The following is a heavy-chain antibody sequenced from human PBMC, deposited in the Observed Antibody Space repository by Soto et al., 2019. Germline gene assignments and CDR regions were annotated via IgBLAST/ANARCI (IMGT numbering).Heavy chain of an antibody. CDR1: GGSMNSYY. CDR3: ARYSPPKKSFDSNPGWLDP. Sequence: QVQLQESGPGLVLPSETLSLTCTVSGGSMNSYYWTWVRQPPGKGLEWIGYVYDSGTSKYNASLESRITRSLDKSRNHFSLSLSYVTAADTAVYFCARYSPPKKSFDSNPGWLDPWGQGTLVAVSS. V-gene: IGHV4-59*01. J-gene: IGHJ5*02. D-gene: IGHD2-21*01. CDR2: VYDSGTS.